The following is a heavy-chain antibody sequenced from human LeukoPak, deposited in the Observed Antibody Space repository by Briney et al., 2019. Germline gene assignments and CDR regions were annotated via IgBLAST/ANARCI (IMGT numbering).Heavy chain of an antibody. Sequence: GSSVKVSCKASGGTFSSYAISWVRQAPGQGLEWMGRIIPILGIANYAQKFQGRVTITADKSTSTAYMELSSLRSEDTAVYYCARIAAAGTWFDYWGQGTLVTGSS. J-gene: IGHJ4*02. CDR1: GGTFSSYA. CDR2: IIPILGIA. D-gene: IGHD6-13*01. CDR3: ARIAAAGTWFDY. V-gene: IGHV1-69*04.